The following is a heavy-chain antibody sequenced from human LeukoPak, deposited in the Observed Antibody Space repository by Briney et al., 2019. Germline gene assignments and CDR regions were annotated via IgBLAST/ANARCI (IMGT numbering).Heavy chain of an antibody. V-gene: IGHV4-31*03. CDR1: GGSISIVAYY. D-gene: IGHD6-13*01. Sequence: SQTLSLTCTVSGGSISIVAYYWSWIRQHPGKGLEWIGYIYYSGSTYYNPSLKSRVTISIDTSKNQFSLKLSSVTAADTAVYYCARAGARIAAALDYEGQGNLVTVSS. J-gene: IGHJ4*02. CDR3: ARAGARIAAALDY. CDR2: IYYSGST.